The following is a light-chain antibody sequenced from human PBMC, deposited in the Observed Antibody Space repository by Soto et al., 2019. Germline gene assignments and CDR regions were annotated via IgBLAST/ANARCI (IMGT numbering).Light chain of an antibody. Sequence: EIVLTQSPDTLSLSPGETATLSCRASRDISSNYLMWYQQKPGQAPRLLIYGASSRATDIPDRFSGSGAGTDFTLTISRLEPEDSAVYYCHYYGSSPPCTFGQGTKLVI. V-gene: IGKV3-20*01. CDR2: GAS. J-gene: IGKJ2*02. CDR3: HYYGSSPPCT. CDR1: RDISSNY.